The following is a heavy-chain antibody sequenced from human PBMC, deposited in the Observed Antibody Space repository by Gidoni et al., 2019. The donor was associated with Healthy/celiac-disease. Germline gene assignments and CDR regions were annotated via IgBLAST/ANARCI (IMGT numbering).Heavy chain of an antibody. CDR1: GGTFSSYA. V-gene: IGHV1-69*06. Sequence: QVQLVQSGAEVKKPGSSVKVSCKASGGTFSSYAISWVRQAPGQGLEWMGGIIPIFGTANYAQKFQGRVTITADKSTSTAYMELGSLRSEDTAVYYCASWMPYNWNDEAGYGMDVWGQGTTVTVSS. D-gene: IGHD1-1*01. CDR3: ASWMPYNWNDEAGYGMDV. CDR2: IIPIFGTA. J-gene: IGHJ6*02.